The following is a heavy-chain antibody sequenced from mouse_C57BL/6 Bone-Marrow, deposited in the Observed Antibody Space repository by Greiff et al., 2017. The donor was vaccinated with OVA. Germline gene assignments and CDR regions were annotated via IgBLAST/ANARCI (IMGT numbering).Heavy chain of an antibody. J-gene: IGHJ4*01. CDR3: ARWGLLLRFYAMDY. D-gene: IGHD1-1*01. CDR1: GYTFTSYW. CDR2: IHPNSGST. Sequence: QVQLQQPGAELVKPGASVKLSCKASGYTFTSYWMHWVKQRPGQGLEWIGMIHPNSGSTNYNVKFKSKATLTVDKSSSTAYMQLSSLTSEDSAVYYCARWGLLLRFYAMDYWGQGTSVTVSS. V-gene: IGHV1-64*01.